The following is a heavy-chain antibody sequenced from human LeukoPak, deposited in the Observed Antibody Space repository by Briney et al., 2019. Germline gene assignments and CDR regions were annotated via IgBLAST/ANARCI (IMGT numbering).Heavy chain of an antibody. CDR1: GFTFNKFA. CDR3: AKDSSGYSDYFDY. V-gene: IGHV3-30*18. CDR2: ISYDGSNK. Sequence: LSGGSLRLSCAASGFTFNKFAMSWVRQAPGKGLEWVAVISYDGSNKYYADSVKGRFTISRDNSKNTLYLQMNSLRAEDTAVYYCAKDSSGYSDYFDYWGQGTLVTVSS. J-gene: IGHJ4*02. D-gene: IGHD3-22*01.